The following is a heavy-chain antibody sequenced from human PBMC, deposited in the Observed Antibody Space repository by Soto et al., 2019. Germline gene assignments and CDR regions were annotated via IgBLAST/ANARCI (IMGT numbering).Heavy chain of an antibody. J-gene: IGHJ6*02. D-gene: IGHD3-3*01. CDR1: GLTFGSRA. V-gene: IGHV3-23*01. CDR2: ITDTGGDA. Sequence: GGSLRLSCVASGLTFGSRAMSWVRQSPGEGLEWVSTITDTGGDAKYADSVRGRFAISRDNSKNTLYLQMNSLRAEDTAVYYCARDRITYYDFWSGYRARDYYYYYGMDVWGQGTTVTV. CDR3: ARDRITYYDFWSGYRARDYYYYYGMDV.